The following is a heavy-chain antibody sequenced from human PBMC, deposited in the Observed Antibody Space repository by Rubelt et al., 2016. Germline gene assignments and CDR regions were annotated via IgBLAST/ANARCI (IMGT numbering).Heavy chain of an antibody. V-gene: IGHV4-34*01. Sequence: KPSETLSLTCAVYGGSFSGYYWSWIRQPPGKGLEWIGEINHSGSTNYNPSLKSRVTISVDTSKNQFSLKLSSVTAADTAVYYCARDTGHSTRYYYAMDVWGQGTTVTVSS. CDR3: ARDTGHSTRYYYAMDV. D-gene: IGHD5-18*01. CDR1: GGSFSGYY. CDR2: INHSGST. J-gene: IGHJ6*02.